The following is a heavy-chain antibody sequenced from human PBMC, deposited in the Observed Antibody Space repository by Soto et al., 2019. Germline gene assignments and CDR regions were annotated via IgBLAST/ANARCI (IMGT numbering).Heavy chain of an antibody. CDR1: GGSISSSNW. D-gene: IGHD6-13*01. CDR3: ARQAAAGTGYYGMDV. V-gene: IGHV4-4*02. J-gene: IGHJ6*02. Sequence: SETLSLTCAVSGGSISSSNWWSWVRQPPGKGLEWIGEIYHSGSTNYNPSLKSRVTISVDKSKNQFSLKLSSVTAADTAVYYCARQAAAGTGYYGMDVWGQGTTVTVS. CDR2: IYHSGST.